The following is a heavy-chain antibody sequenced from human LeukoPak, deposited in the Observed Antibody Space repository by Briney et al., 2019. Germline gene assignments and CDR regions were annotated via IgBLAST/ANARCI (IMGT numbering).Heavy chain of an antibody. J-gene: IGHJ6*02. CDR3: ARVSGYYYDSSGYDRYYYYGMDV. Sequence: GGSLRLSCAASGFTFSIYAMSWVRQAPGKGLEWVSAISRSGGSTYYADSVKGRFTISRDNSKNTLYLQMNSLRAEDTAVYYCARVSGYYYDSSGYDRYYYYGMDVWGQGTTVTVSS. CDR2: ISRSGGST. CDR1: GFTFSIYA. D-gene: IGHD3-22*01. V-gene: IGHV3-23*01.